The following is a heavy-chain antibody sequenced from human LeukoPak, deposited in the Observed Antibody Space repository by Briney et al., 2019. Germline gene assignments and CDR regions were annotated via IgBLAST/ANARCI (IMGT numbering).Heavy chain of an antibody. CDR2: ISYDESNK. J-gene: IGHJ4*02. CDR3: ARDPAPGEDYDYVWGSYRPYYFDY. CDR1: GFTFSSYA. V-gene: IGHV3-30-3*01. Sequence: GGSLRLSCAASGFTFSSYAMHWVRQAPGKGLEWVAVISYDESNKYYADSVKGRFTISRDNSKNTLYLQMNSLRAEDTAVYYCARDPAPGEDYDYVWGSYRPYYFDYWGQGTLVTVSS. D-gene: IGHD3-16*02.